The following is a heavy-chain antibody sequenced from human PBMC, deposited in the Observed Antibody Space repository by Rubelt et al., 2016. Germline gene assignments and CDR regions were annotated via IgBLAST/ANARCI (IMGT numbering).Heavy chain of an antibody. Sequence: GRSLRLSCAASGFTFDDYAMHWVRQAPGKGLEWVSGISWNSGSIGYADSVKGRFTISRDNTKNSLYLQMNSLRAEDTALYYCARDMITFGGVPDPFEIWGQGTLVTVSS. CDR2: ISWNSGSI. CDR1: GFTFDDYA. CDR3: ARDMITFGGVPDPFEI. V-gene: IGHV3-9*01. J-gene: IGHJ3*02. D-gene: IGHD3-16*01.